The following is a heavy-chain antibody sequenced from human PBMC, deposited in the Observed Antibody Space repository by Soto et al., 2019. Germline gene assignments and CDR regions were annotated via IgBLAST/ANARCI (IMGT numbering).Heavy chain of an antibody. D-gene: IGHD3-10*01. CDR3: ARGVRGRKTFDY. CDR1: GVSISSGDYY. J-gene: IGHJ4*02. Sequence: SETLSLTCTVSGVSISSGDYYWSWIRQTPGKGLEWIGYIYYSENTYYNPSLKSRVAISGDTSKNQFSLKLSSVTAADTAVYSCARGVRGRKTFDYWGQGALVTVSS. CDR2: IYYSENT. V-gene: IGHV4-30-4*01.